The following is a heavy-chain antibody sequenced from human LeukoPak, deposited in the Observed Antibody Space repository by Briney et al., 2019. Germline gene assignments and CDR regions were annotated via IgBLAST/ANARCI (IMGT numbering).Heavy chain of an antibody. D-gene: IGHD1-1*01. V-gene: IGHV3-11*04. CDR3: AKVTQNANWYFDL. Sequence: PGGSLRLSCAASGFTFSDYYMSWIRQAPGKGLEWVSYISSSGSTIYYADSVKGRFTISRDNSKNTLYLQMNSLRAEDTAVYYCAKVTQNANWYFDLWGRGTLVTVSS. CDR2: ISSSGSTI. CDR1: GFTFSDYY. J-gene: IGHJ2*01.